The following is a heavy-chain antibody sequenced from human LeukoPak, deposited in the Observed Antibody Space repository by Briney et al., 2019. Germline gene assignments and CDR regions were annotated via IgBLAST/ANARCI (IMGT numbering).Heavy chain of an antibody. J-gene: IGHJ4*02. Sequence: GGSLRLSCAASGFTISSYAMPWVRQAPGKGLEWVSSISSSSSYIYYADSVKGRFTISRNNAKNSLYLQMNSLRAEDTAVYYCARDWAAADDWGQGTLVTVSS. V-gene: IGHV3-21*01. D-gene: IGHD6-13*01. CDR2: ISSSSSYI. CDR3: ARDWAAADD. CDR1: GFTISSYA.